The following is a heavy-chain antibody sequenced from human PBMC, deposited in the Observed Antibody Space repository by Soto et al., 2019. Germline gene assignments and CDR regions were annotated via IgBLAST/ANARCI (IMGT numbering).Heavy chain of an antibody. D-gene: IGHD3-10*01. CDR2: INAGNGNT. J-gene: IGHJ4*02. V-gene: IGHV1-3*01. Sequence: QVQLVQSGAEVKKPGASVKVSCKASGYTFTSYAMHWVRQAPGQRLEWMGWINAGNGNTKYSQKFQGRVTITRDTSASTAYIELSSLRSEDTAVYYCARGRPYGSGSYYDYWGQGTLVTVSS. CDR3: ARGRPYGSGSYYDY. CDR1: GYTFTSYA.